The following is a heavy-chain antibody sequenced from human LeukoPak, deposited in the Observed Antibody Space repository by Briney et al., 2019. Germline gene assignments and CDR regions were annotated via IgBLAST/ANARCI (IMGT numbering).Heavy chain of an antibody. Sequence: ASVKVSCKVSGYTLTELSMHWVRQAPGKGLEWMGGFDPEDGETIYAQKFQGRVTMTEDTSTDTAYMELSSLRSGDTAVYYCATESYSGSYLYAFDIWGQGTMVTVSS. J-gene: IGHJ3*02. CDR2: FDPEDGET. V-gene: IGHV1-24*01. D-gene: IGHD1-26*01. CDR1: GYTLTELS. CDR3: ATESYSGSYLYAFDI.